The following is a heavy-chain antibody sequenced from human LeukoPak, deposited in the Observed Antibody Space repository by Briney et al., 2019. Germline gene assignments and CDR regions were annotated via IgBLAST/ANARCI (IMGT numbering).Heavy chain of an antibody. CDR3: ASGSGYAVVDI. V-gene: IGHV3-74*01. Sequence: GGSLRLSCGASGFTFSSYWMHWVRQAPGKGLVWVSRIKNDGSNTTYADSVKGRFTISRDNAKNTLYLQMNSLRAEDTAVYYCASGSGYAVVDIWGQGTMVTVSS. CDR2: IKNDGSNT. J-gene: IGHJ3*02. CDR1: GFTFSSYW. D-gene: IGHD5-12*01.